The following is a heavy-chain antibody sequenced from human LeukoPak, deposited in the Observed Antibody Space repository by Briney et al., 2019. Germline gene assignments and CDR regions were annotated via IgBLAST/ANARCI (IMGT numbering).Heavy chain of an antibody. J-gene: IGHJ4*02. D-gene: IGHD6-19*01. V-gene: IGHV3-30*02. CDR2: IRYDGTKE. CDR3: AKDQDSSGWYTPGFAVY. CDR1: GFTFSNYV. Sequence: GGSLELSCAASGFTFSNYVMHWVRQAPGKGLEWVAFIRYDGTKEFYADSVKGRFTISRDNSMSTLFLQINSLRIEDTAVYYCAKDQDSSGWYTPGFAVYWGQGTLVTVSS.